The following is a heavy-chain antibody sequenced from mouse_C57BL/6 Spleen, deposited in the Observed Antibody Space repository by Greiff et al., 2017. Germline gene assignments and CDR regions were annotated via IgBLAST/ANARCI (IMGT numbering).Heavy chain of an antibody. CDR3: VRGDPFAY. V-gene: IGHV10-1*01. CDR2: IRSKSNNYAT. J-gene: IGHJ3*01. CDR1: GFCFNTYA. Sequence: GGGLVQPKGSLKLSCAASGFCFNTYAMNWVRQAPGKGLEWVARIRSKSNNYATYSADSVKDRFTISRDDSESMLYLQMNNLKTEDTAMYYCVRGDPFAYWGQGTLVTVSA.